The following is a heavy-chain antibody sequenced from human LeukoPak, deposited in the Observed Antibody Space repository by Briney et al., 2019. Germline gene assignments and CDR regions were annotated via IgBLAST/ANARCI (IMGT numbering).Heavy chain of an antibody. J-gene: IGHJ4*02. CDR2: IYYSGST. CDR1: GGSISSSSYY. V-gene: IGHV4-39*01. CDR3: ARLYWELLQRGDYFDY. Sequence: SETLSLTCTVSGGSISSSSYYWGWIRQPPGKGLEWIGSIYYSGSTYYNPSLKSRVTISVDTSKNQFSLKLSSVTAADTAVYYCARLYWELLQRGDYFDYWSQGTLVTVSS. D-gene: IGHD1-26*01.